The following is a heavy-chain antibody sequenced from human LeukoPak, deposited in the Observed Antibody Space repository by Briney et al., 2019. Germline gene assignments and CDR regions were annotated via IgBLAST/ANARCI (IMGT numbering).Heavy chain of an antibody. CDR3: ARGSHPVTGTLGGYFDP. J-gene: IGHJ4*02. CDR2: IYHTGST. D-gene: IGHD6-19*01. V-gene: IGHV4-38-2*02. Sequence: SETLSLTCSVSSYSINSNYYWGWIRQSPGQGLEWIGSIYHTGSTYYNPSLKSRVTISLDASNKQFSLRLSSVTAADTAVYYCARGSHPVTGTLGGYFDPWGQGTLVTVSS. CDR1: SYSINSNYY.